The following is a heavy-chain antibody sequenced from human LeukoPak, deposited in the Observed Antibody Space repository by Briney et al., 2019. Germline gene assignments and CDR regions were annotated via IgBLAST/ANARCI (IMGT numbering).Heavy chain of an antibody. Sequence: SGPTLVNPTQTLTLTCTFSGFSLSTSGMCVSWIRQPPGKALEWLARIDWDDDKYYSTSLKTRLTISKDTSKNQVVLTMTNMDPVDTATYYCAHSRPKFNWFDPWGQGTLVTVSS. J-gene: IGHJ5*02. CDR2: IDWDDDK. V-gene: IGHV2-70*12. CDR1: GFSLSTSGMC. CDR3: AHSRPKFNWFDP.